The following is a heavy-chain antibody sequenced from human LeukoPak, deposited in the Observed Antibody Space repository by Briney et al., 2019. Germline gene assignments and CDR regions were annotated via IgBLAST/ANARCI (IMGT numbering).Heavy chain of an antibody. Sequence: SGPTLVNPTQTLTLTCTFSGFALSTRGVGVGLIRQPPGKALECLALIYWDDDKRYSPSLKTRLTITKDTSRNQVVLTMTNMDPVDTATYYCAHRLRGYNWNDGIFDYWGQGTLVTVSS. CDR2: IYWDDDK. J-gene: IGHJ4*02. V-gene: IGHV2-5*02. CDR1: GFALSTRGVG. D-gene: IGHD1-1*01. CDR3: AHRLRGYNWNDGIFDY.